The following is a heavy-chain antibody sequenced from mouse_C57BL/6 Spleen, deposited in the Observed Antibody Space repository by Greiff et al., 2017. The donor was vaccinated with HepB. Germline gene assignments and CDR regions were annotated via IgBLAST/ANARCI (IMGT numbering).Heavy chain of an antibody. Sequence: VQLQQSGAELVKPGASVKISCKASGYAFSSYWMNWVKQRPGKGLEWIGQIYPGDGDTNYNGKFKGKATLTADKSSSTAYMQLSSLTSEDSAVYFCARRFYYEYGGYFDVWGTGTTVTVSS. CDR2: IYPGDGDT. CDR3: ARRFYYEYGGYFDV. D-gene: IGHD2-4*01. J-gene: IGHJ1*03. V-gene: IGHV1-80*01. CDR1: GYAFSSYW.